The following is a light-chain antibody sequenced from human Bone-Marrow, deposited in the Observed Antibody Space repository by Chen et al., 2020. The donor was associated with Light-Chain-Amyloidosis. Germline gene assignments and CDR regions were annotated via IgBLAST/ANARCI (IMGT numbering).Light chain of an antibody. Sequence: SYELTQPPSVSVSPGQTARINCSGDDLPTKYAYWYYQKPGQAPVLVIHRDTERPSGISERFSGSSSGTTATLTISGVQAEDEADYHCQSADSSGTYEVIFGGGTKLTVL. J-gene: IGLJ2*01. CDR2: RDT. V-gene: IGLV3-25*03. CDR1: DLPTKY. CDR3: QSADSSGTYEVI.